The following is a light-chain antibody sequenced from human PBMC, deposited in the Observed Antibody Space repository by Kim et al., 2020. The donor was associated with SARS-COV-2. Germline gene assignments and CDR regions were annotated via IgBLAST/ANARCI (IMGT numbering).Light chain of an antibody. CDR3: QQYGNSPFT. CDR1: QSVSSNY. CDR2: DSS. J-gene: IGKJ2*01. Sequence: PGERAPLSCRASQSVSSNYLAWYQQKPGQAPRLLKYDSSSRAAGIPDRFSGSGSGTDFTLTISRLEPEDFAVYYCQQYGNSPFTFGQGTKLEI. V-gene: IGKV3-20*01.